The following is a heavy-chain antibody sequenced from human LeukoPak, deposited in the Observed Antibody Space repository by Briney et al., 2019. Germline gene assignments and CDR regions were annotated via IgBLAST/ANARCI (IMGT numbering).Heavy chain of an antibody. CDR1: GFTFSSYA. D-gene: IGHD5-18*01. CDR3: ARTRYSYGYVDY. CDR2: ISGSGGST. V-gene: IGHV3-23*01. Sequence: QSGGSLRLSCAASGFTFSSYAMSWVRQAPGKGLEWVSAISGSGGSTYYADSVKGRFTISRDNSKNTLYLQMNGLRAEDTAVYYCARTRYSYGYVDYWGQGTLVTVSS. J-gene: IGHJ4*02.